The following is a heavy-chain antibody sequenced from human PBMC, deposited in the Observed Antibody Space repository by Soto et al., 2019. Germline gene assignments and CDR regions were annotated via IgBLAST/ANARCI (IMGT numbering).Heavy chain of an antibody. J-gene: IGHJ4*02. CDR1: GGSISSYY. Sequence: QVQLQESGPGLVKPSETLSLTCTVSGGSISSYYWSWIRQPPGKGLEWIGYIYYSGSTNYNPSLESRVTISVDTAKNQFSLKLSSVTAADTAVYYCARRNQAAALDYWGQGTLVTVSS. D-gene: IGHD6-13*01. V-gene: IGHV4-59*01. CDR3: ARRNQAAALDY. CDR2: IYYSGST.